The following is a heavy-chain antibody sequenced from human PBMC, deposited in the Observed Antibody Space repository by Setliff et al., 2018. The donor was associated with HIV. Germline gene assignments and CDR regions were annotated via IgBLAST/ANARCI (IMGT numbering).Heavy chain of an antibody. CDR1: GYTFTDYY. J-gene: IGHJ4*02. D-gene: IGHD4-17*01. CDR3: ARSTTAD. V-gene: IGHV1-2*02. CDR2: IYPNTGGA. Sequence: ASVKVSCKASGYTFTDYYIHWVRQAPGQGLEWMGWIYPNTGGANYAQKFQGRVTMTRDTSISTAYMELSRLRSDDTAVYYCARSTTADWGQGTMVTVSS.